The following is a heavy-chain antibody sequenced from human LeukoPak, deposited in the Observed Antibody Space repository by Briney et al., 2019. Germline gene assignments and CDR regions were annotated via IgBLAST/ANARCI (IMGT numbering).Heavy chain of an antibody. CDR2: INHSGST. V-gene: IGHV4-34*01. Sequence: SETLSLTCAVYGGSFSGYYWSWIRQPPGKGLEWIGEINHSGSTNYNPSPKSRVTISVVTSKSQSSLKLTSVTAADTAVYYCARLTGLTSNWFDPWGQGTLVTVSS. D-gene: IGHD1-1*01. CDR1: GGSFSGYY. J-gene: IGHJ5*02. CDR3: ARLTGLTSNWFDP.